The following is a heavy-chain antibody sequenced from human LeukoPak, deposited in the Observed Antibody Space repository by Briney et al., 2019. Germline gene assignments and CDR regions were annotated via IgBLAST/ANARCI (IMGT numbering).Heavy chain of an antibody. CDR1: GYTFTSYG. CDR2: ISAYNGNT. J-gene: IGHJ4*02. D-gene: IGHD2-15*01. CDR3: ARDRLHCSGGSCYLESFDY. Sequence: ASVKVSCKASGYTFTSYGISWVRQAPGQGLEWMGWISAYNGNTNYAQKLQGRVTMTTDTSTSTAYMEPRSLRSDDTAVYYCARDRLHCSGGSCYLESFDYWGQGTLVTVSS. V-gene: IGHV1-18*01.